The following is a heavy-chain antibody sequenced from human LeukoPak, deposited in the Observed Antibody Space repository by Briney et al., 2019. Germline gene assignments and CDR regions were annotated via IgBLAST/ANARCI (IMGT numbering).Heavy chain of an antibody. Sequence: PSQTLSLTCTVSGGSISSGGYYWSWIRQPPGKGLEWIGYIYHSGSTYYNPSLKSRVTISVDRSKNQFSLKLSSVTAADTAVYYCAREGVGANWFDYWGQGTLVTVSS. J-gene: IGHJ4*02. CDR1: GGSISSGGYY. CDR2: IYHSGST. CDR3: AREGVGANWFDY. V-gene: IGHV4-30-2*01. D-gene: IGHD1-26*01.